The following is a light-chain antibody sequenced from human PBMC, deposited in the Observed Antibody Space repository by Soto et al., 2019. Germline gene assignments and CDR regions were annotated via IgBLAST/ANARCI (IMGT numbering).Light chain of an antibody. CDR3: QQDPTWGT. V-gene: IGKV1-5*03. J-gene: IGKJ1*01. CDR2: KAS. Sequence: DIQMTQSPSTLSASVGDRVTITCRASQSISSWFAWYQQKPGKAPKILIYKASSLESGVPSRFSGSGSGTEFTLTISSLQPDDFATYYCQQDPTWGTCGQGTKVEL. CDR1: QSISSW.